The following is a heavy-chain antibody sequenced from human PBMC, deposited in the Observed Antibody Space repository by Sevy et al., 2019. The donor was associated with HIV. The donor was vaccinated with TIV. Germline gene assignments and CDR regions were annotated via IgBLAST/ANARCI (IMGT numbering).Heavy chain of an antibody. CDR3: AKESLSSITMIRGVPKYNWFDP. CDR2: ISYDRGNE. J-gene: IGHJ5*02. V-gene: IGHV3-30*18. CDR1: GFTFSSYG. Sequence: GGSLRLSCTASGFTFSSYGMHWVRQAPGKGLEWVAVISYDRGNEYYADSVKGRFTISRDNSKNTLFLQMNSLSAEDTAVYYCAKESLSSITMIRGVPKYNWFDPWGQGTLVTVSS. D-gene: IGHD3-10*01.